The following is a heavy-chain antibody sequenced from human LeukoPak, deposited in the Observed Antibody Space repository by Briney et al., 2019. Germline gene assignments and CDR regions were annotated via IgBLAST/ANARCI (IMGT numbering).Heavy chain of an antibody. CDR2: IYSGGTT. CDR3: ASPTPNIAAAVPAY. V-gene: IGHV3-66*01. CDR1: GFTVSSNY. Sequence: GGSLRLSCAASGFTVSSNYVNWVRQAPGKGLEWVSVIYSGGTTYYADSVKGRFTISRDNSKNTLYLQMNSLRAEDTAVYYCASPTPNIAAAVPAYWGQGTLVTVSS. D-gene: IGHD6-13*01. J-gene: IGHJ4*02.